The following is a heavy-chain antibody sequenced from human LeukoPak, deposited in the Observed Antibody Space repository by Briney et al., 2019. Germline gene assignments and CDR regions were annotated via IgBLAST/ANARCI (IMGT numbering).Heavy chain of an antibody. CDR1: GGSIGSYS. D-gene: IGHD1-26*01. CDR3: ARHISGNYGGYFDY. J-gene: IGHJ4*02. Sequence: SETLSLTCTVSGGSIGSYSWSWIRQSPGKGLEWIGYIYYSGSTNYNPSLKSRVTISVDTSKNQFSLKLSSVTAADTAVYYCARHISGNYGGYFDYWGQGTLVAVSS. CDR2: IYYSGST. V-gene: IGHV4-59*08.